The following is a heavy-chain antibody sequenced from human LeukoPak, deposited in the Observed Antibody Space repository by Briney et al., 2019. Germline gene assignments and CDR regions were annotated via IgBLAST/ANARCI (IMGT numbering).Heavy chain of an antibody. CDR1: EFTFSDDS. V-gene: IGHV3-21*01. Sequence: GGSLRLSCAVSEFTFSDDSMSWVRQAPGKGLAWVASITSAGGYTYYADYVKGRFTISRDNAQNSLFLQMNSLRAEDTAEYYCGGSGGLALPDGSTWFWYMVVWGRGTSVTVSS. D-gene: IGHD3-10*01. CDR3: GGSGGLALPDGSTWFWYMVV. J-gene: IGHJ6*03. CDR2: ITSAGGYT.